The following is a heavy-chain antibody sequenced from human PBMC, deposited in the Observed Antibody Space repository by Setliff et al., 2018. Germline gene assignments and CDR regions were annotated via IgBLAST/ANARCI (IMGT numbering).Heavy chain of an antibody. Sequence: NPSETLSLTCAVSGGSISSGSYYWSWIRQPAGKGLEWVGRLHTSGSTNYNPSLGGRVTISVDTSKNQFSLRLSSVTAADTALYFCARDNTIVGATDYWGQGTLVTVSS. V-gene: IGHV4-61*02. CDR2: LHTSGST. D-gene: IGHD1-26*01. CDR3: ARDNTIVGATDY. J-gene: IGHJ4*02. CDR1: GGSISSGSYY.